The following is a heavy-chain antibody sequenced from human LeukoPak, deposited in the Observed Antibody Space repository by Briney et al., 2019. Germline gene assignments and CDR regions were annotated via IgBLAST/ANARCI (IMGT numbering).Heavy chain of an antibody. CDR3: VRGVRI. Sequence: PSETLSLTCTVSGGSISSSSYYWGWIRQPPGKGLEWIGNIYYGGSTNYNPSLKSRVTISVDTSKNQFSLNLTSVTAADTAVYYCVRGVRIWGQGTMVTVSS. V-gene: IGHV4-39*01. J-gene: IGHJ3*02. CDR1: GGSISSSSYY. D-gene: IGHD3-10*01. CDR2: IYYGGST.